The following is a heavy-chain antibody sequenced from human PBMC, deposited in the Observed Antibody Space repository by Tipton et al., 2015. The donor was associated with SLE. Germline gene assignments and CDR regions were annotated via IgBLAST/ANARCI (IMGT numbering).Heavy chain of an antibody. V-gene: IGHV4-39*07. CDR1: GGSISSSSYY. J-gene: IGHJ1*01. D-gene: IGHD6-13*01. CDR3: TRGPYAAAGWYFQH. CDR2: IYYSGST. Sequence: TLSLTCTVSGGSISSSSYYWGWIRQPPGKGLEWIGIIYYSGSTYYNPSLKSRVTISVDTSKNQFSLRLSSVTAADTAVYYCTRGPYAAAGWYFQHWGQGPLVTVSS.